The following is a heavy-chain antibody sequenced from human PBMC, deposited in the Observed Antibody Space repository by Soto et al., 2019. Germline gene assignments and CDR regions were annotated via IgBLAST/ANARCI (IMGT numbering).Heavy chain of an antibody. CDR2: ISGYNGDT. V-gene: IGHV1-18*01. CDR1: GYTFTRYG. J-gene: IGHJ6*02. CDR3: AKKGPPPYYYGLDV. Sequence: QGHLVQSGAEVKKPGTSVKVSCKASGYTFTRYGISWVRQAPGQGLEWMGWISGYNGDTNYAQNLQGRVTMTIDTSTSTAYMELSSLSADDTAFYYGAKKGPPPYYYGLDVWGQGTTVTVSS.